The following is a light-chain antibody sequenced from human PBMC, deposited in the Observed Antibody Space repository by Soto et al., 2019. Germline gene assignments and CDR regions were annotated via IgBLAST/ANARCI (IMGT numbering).Light chain of an antibody. Sequence: QSVLTQPPSAAGTPGQGVTLSCSGRASNIGSQPVCWYQHLPGPAPKLLISRNTERPSGVPDRFFGFKSGTSAALASSGLQSDDEGDYYCAAWDGRVDAWLFGGGSELAVL. J-gene: IGLJ3*02. CDR2: RNT. CDR1: ASNIGSQP. V-gene: IGLV1-44*01. CDR3: AAWDGRVDAWL.